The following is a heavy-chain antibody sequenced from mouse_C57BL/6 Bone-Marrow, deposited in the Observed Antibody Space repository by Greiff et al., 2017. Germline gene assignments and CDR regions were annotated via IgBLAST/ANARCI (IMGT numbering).Heavy chain of an antibody. Sequence: DVKLVESGGDLVKPGGSLKLSCAASGFTFSSYGMSWVRQTPDKRLEWVATISSGGSYTYYPDSVTGRFTISRDNAKNTLYLQMSSLKSEDTAMYYCARHDYWGQGTTLTVSS. CDR1: GFTFSSYG. CDR3: ARHDY. J-gene: IGHJ2*01. V-gene: IGHV5-6*02. CDR2: ISSGGSYT.